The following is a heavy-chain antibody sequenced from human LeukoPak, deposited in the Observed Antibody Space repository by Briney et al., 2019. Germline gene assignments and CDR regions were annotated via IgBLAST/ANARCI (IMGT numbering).Heavy chain of an antibody. CDR2: ISSGSSTI. CDR3: ARELNGYGYYFFDY. Sequence: GGSLRLSCAASGFTFSSYSMNWVRQAPGKGLEWLSYISSGSSTIYYADSVKGRFTISRDNAKNSLYLQMNGLGAEDTAVYYCARELNGYGYYFFDYWGPGTLVTVSS. J-gene: IGHJ4*02. CDR1: GFTFSSYS. D-gene: IGHD3-16*01. V-gene: IGHV3-48*04.